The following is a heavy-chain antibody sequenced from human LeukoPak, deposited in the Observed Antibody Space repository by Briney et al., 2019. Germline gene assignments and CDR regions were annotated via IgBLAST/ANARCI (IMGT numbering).Heavy chain of an antibody. CDR1: GYTFTGYY. J-gene: IGHJ6*03. V-gene: IGHV1-2*02. CDR3: ARGVGNYYYYMHV. Sequence: GASVKVSCKASGYTFTGYYMHWVRQAPGQGLEWMGWINPNSGGTNYAQKFQGRVTMTRDTSISTVYMELSGLRSDDTAVYYCARGVGNYYYYMHVWGKGTTVTVSS. D-gene: IGHD1-26*01. CDR2: INPNSGGT.